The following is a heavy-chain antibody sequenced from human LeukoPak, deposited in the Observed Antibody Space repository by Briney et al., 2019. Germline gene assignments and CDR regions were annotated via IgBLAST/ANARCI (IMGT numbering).Heavy chain of an antibody. D-gene: IGHD6-13*01. Sequence: GASVKVSCKASGYTFTGYYMHWVRQAPGQGLEWMGWINPNSGGTNYAQKFQGRVTLTRDTSISTAYMDLSRLRSDDTAVYYCARVGLPIAAAGTVVWFDPWGQGTLVTVSS. CDR3: ARVGLPIAAAGTVVWFDP. J-gene: IGHJ5*02. CDR2: INPNSGGT. V-gene: IGHV1-2*02. CDR1: GYTFTGYY.